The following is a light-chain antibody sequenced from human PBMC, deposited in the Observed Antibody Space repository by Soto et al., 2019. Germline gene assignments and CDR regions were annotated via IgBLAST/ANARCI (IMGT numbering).Light chain of an antibody. CDR2: EVS. CDR3: GSYTSSSTHV. Sequence: SALTXPASVSGSPGQSITISCSGTSSDVGGYNYVSWYQHHPGKAPKVMIYEVSNRPSGVPNRFSGSKSGNTASLTISGLQAEDEADYYCGSYTSSSTHVFGTGTKVTVL. CDR1: SSDVGGYNY. V-gene: IGLV2-14*01. J-gene: IGLJ1*01.